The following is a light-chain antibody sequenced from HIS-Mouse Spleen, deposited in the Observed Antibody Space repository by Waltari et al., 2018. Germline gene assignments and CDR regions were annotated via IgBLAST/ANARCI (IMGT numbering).Light chain of an antibody. CDR1: QCVSSN. V-gene: IGKV3-15*01. CDR3: QQYRT. CDR2: GAS. Sequence: EIVMTQSPATLSVSPGERATLSCRASQCVSSNLAWYQQKPGQAPRLFIYGASTRATGIPARFSGSGSGTEFTLTISSMQSEDFAVYYCQQYRTFGQGTKVEIK. J-gene: IGKJ1*01.